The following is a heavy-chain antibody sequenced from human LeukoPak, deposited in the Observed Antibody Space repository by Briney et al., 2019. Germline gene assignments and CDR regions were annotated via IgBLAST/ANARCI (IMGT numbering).Heavy chain of an antibody. CDR3: ANRDFWSGYDAFDI. V-gene: IGHV3-30*02. CDR2: IRYDGSNK. CDR1: GFTFSGYG. J-gene: IGHJ3*02. D-gene: IGHD3-3*01. Sequence: GGSLRLSCAASGFTFSGYGMHWVRQAPGKGLEWVAFIRYDGSNKYYADSVKGRFTISRDNSKNTLYLQMNSLRAEDTAVYYCANRDFWSGYDAFDIWGQGTMVTVSS.